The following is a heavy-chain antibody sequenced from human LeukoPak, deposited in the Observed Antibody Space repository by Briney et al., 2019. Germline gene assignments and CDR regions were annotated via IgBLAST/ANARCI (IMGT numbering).Heavy chain of an antibody. V-gene: IGHV1-8*01. Sequence: ASVKVSCKASGYTFTSYDINWVRQATGQGLEWMGWMNPNSGNTGYAQKFQGRVTMTRNTSISTAYMELSSLRSEDTAVYYCAREVSDSSGYYFGRDYYYMDVWGKGTTVTISS. J-gene: IGHJ6*03. CDR2: MNPNSGNT. CDR1: GYTFTSYD. CDR3: AREVSDSSGYYFGRDYYYMDV. D-gene: IGHD3-22*01.